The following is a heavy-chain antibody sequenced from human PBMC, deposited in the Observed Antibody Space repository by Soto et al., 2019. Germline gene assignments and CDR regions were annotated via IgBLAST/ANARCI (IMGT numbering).Heavy chain of an antibody. CDR3: ASAQLEYYDFWSGYHRGFDY. CDR2: INAGNGNT. J-gene: IGHJ4*02. D-gene: IGHD3-3*01. Sequence: ASVKVSCKASGYTFTSYAIHWVRQAPGQRLEWMGGINAGNGNTKYSQKFQGRVTITRDTSASTAYMELSSLRSEDTAVYYCASAQLEYYDFWSGYHRGFDYWGQGTLVTVSS. CDR1: GYTFTSYA. V-gene: IGHV1-3*01.